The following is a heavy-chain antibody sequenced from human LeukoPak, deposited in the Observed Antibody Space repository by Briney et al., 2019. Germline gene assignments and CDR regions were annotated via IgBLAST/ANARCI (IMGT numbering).Heavy chain of an antibody. CDR2: IKSKTDGGTT. CDR1: GFTFSNAW. D-gene: IGHD3-10*01. Sequence: GGSLRLSCAASGFTFSNAWMSWVRQAPGKGLEWVGRIKSKTDGGTTDYAAPVKGRFTISRDDSRNTLYLQMNSLKTEDTAVYYCTTDLYRDNYYGSGTPRKWGQGTLVTVSS. V-gene: IGHV3-15*01. J-gene: IGHJ4*02. CDR3: TTDLYRDNYYGSGTPRK.